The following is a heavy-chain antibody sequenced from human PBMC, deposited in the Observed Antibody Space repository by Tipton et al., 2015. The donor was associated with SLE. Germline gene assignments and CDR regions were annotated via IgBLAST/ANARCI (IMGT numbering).Heavy chain of an antibody. J-gene: IGHJ4*02. Sequence: TLSLTCTVSGDSLSDSYWSWIRQPPGERLEWLGYISHNGGTAYNPSLSSRVTISIDTSKKQFSLRLRSAPAADTAVYYCAKSVAVRPKFDNWGQGALVTVSS. CDR3: AKSVAVRPKFDN. CDR1: GDSLSDSY. CDR2: ISHNGGT. D-gene: IGHD6-19*01. V-gene: IGHV4-4*09.